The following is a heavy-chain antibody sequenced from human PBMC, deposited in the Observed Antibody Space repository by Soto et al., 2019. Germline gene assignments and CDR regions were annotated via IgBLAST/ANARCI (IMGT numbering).Heavy chain of an antibody. V-gene: IGHV3-23*01. J-gene: IGHJ6*02. CDR3: ARGDRGGSGSPASYYYSGLDV. D-gene: IGHD3-10*01. CDR1: GFTFSSYA. Sequence: DVQLLESGGDLVQPGGSLRLSCAASGFTFSSYAMSWVRQAPGKGLEWVSSVSAGGDMTYYSDSVKGRFTISRDNPTNALFLQMNRLIAEDTALYYCARGDRGGSGSPASYYYSGLDVWGQGTTVTVSS. CDR2: VSAGGDMT.